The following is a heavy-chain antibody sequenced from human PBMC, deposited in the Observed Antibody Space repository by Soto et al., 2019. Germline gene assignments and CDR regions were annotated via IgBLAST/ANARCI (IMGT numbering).Heavy chain of an antibody. J-gene: IGHJ6*02. V-gene: IGHV3-11*01. CDR1: GFTFSDYY. CDR3: ARSHLYCSSTSCYPTYYYGMDV. D-gene: IGHD2-2*01. Sequence: PGGSLRLSXAASGFTFSDYYMSWIRQAPGKGLEWVSYISSSGSTIYYADSVKGRFTISRDNAKNSLYLQMNSLRAEDTAVYYCARSHLYCSSTSCYPTYYYGMDVWGQGTTVTVSS. CDR2: ISSSGSTI.